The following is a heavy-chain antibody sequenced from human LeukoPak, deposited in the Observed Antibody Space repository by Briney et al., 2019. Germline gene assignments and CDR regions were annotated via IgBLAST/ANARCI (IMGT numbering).Heavy chain of an antibody. J-gene: IGHJ4*02. Sequence: GGSLRLSCAASGFTFSSYAMSWVRQAPGKGLEWVSVIYSGGSTYYADSVKGRFTISRDNSKNTLYLQMNSLRAEDTAVYYCASLGSSIDYWGQGTLVTVSS. V-gene: IGHV3-53*01. D-gene: IGHD6-13*01. CDR3: ASLGSSIDY. CDR1: GFTFSSYA. CDR2: IYSGGST.